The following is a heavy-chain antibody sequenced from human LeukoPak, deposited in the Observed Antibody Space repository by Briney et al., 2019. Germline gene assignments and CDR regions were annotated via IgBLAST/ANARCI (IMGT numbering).Heavy chain of an antibody. V-gene: IGHV4-39*01. D-gene: IGHD2-2*01. Sequence: SETLSLTCTVSGGSISSSSYYWGWIRQPPGKGLEWIGSIYYSGSTYYNPSLKGRVTISVDTSKNQFSLKLSSVTAADTAVYYCARAIVVVPAAMRPGAFDIWGQGTMVTVSS. CDR1: GGSISSSSYY. CDR2: IYYSGST. CDR3: ARAIVVVPAAMRPGAFDI. J-gene: IGHJ3*02.